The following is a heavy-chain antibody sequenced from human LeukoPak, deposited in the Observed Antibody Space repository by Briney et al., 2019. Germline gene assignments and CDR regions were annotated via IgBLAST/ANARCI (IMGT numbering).Heavy chain of an antibody. Sequence: PSETLSLTCSVSGGSMSSYYWSWIRQSPGKGLEWLGYIYHSGSTDFNSSLKSRVTISEDTSKKQFSLKLSSVTAADTAVYYCATPRQPLWFGELPDYWGQGTLVTVSS. J-gene: IGHJ4*02. CDR1: GGSMSSYY. CDR2: IYHSGST. D-gene: IGHD3-10*01. CDR3: ATPRQPLWFGELPDY. V-gene: IGHV4-59*08.